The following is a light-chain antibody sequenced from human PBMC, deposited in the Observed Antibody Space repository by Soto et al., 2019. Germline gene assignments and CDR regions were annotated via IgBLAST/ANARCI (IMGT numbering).Light chain of an antibody. CDR2: GVT. J-gene: IGLJ1*01. CDR1: SSDIGGYDY. Sequence: QSALRQTASVAGAPGQSITISCTGTSSDIGGYDYVSWYQHHPGKAPKFIIYGVTNRPSGVSHRFSGSKSANTASLTISGLQAEEEADHYCTSYTSSSTQVFGTGSKVTAL. CDR3: TSYTSSSTQV. V-gene: IGLV2-14*01.